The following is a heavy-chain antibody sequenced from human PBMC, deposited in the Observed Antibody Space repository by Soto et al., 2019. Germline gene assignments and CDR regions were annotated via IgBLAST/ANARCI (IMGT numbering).Heavy chain of an antibody. Sequence: PSETLSLTCAVSGGSISSSNWWSGVRQPPGKGLEGIGEIYHSGSTDYNPSLKSRVTISVDKSKNQFSLKLSSVTAADTAVYYCARRYDFWSGYSERYYYYYGMDVWGQGTTVTVSS. D-gene: IGHD3-3*01. CDR2: IYHSGST. CDR3: ARRYDFWSGYSERYYYYYGMDV. J-gene: IGHJ6*02. CDR1: GGSISSSNW. V-gene: IGHV4-4*02.